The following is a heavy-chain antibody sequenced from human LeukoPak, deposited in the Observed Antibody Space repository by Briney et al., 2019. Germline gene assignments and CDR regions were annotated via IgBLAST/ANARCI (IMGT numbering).Heavy chain of an antibody. V-gene: IGHV1-69*13. CDR1: GGTFSSYA. CDR3: ARQSRDGYNCPFDY. CDR2: IIPIFGTA. J-gene: IGHJ4*02. D-gene: IGHD5-24*01. Sequence: ASVKVSCKASGGTFSSYAISWVRQAPGQGLEWMGGIIPIFGTANYAQKFQGRVTITADESTSTAYMELSSLRSEDTAVYYCARQSRDGYNCPFDYWGQGTLVTVSS.